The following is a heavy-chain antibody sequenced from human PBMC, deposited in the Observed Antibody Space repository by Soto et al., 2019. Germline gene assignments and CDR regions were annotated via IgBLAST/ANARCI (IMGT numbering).Heavy chain of an antibody. J-gene: IGHJ4*02. CDR2: ISHTGST. Sequence: SETLSLTCAVYGASASDYYWSWVRQPPGKGLEWIGYISHTGSTDYNPSLKSRVTISADASKKQFSLRLNSVTAMDTAIYYCAGLWGAATFDYWGQGTLVTVSS. V-gene: IGHV4-59*02. D-gene: IGHD1-26*01. CDR1: GASASDYY. CDR3: AGLWGAATFDY.